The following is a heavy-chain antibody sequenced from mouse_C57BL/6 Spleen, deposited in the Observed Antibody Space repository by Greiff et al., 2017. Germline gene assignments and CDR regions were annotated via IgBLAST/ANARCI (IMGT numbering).Heavy chain of an antibody. CDR3: TGYFLRGGSTYCDF. V-gene: IGHV1-15*01. CDR1: GYTFTDYE. D-gene: IGHD2-1*01. J-gene: IGHJ2*01. CDR2: FDPETGGT. Sequence: QVQLQQSGAELVRPGASVTLSCKASGYTFTDYEMHWVKQTPVHGLEWIGAFDPETGGTAYNQKFKGKAILTADKSSCMAYMELLSLTSEDSAVYCRTGYFLRGGSTYCDFWGQGTTLTVSS.